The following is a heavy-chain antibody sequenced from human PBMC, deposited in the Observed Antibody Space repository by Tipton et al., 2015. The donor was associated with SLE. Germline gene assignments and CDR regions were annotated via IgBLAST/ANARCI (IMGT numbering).Heavy chain of an antibody. CDR1: GFTVSNSF. Sequence: SLRLSCASSGFTVSNSFMSWVRQAPGKGLEWVSVIYSGGATYYADSVKGQFTISRDNSKNTVYLQMNGLRAEDTAVYYCARGRGYPMRTGAFFRTRFYFDFWGQGALVTVSS. CDR2: IYSGGAT. CDR3: ARGRGYPMRTGAFFRTRFYFDF. J-gene: IGHJ4*02. D-gene: IGHD2-2*01. V-gene: IGHV3-66*02.